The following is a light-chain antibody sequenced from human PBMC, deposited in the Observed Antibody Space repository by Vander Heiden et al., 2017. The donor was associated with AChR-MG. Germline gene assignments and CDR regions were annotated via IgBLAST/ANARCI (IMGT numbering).Light chain of an antibody. J-gene: IGLJ7*01. CDR2: DNN. Sequence: QSMLTQAPSVSAAPGQKVTISCSGSSSNIEKNKVAWYQQLPGTAPKLLIYDNNKRPSGTPDRFSGSKSGTSATLDITGLQTGDEDDYYCGTWDIGLSGAVFGGGTQLTVL. V-gene: IGLV1-51*01. CDR1: SSNIEKNK. CDR3: GTWDIGLSGAV.